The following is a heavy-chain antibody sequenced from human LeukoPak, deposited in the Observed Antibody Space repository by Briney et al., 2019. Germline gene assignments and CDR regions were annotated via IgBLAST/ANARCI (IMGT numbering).Heavy chain of an antibody. V-gene: IGHV4-59*01. Sequence: SETLSLTCSVSDDSITMCYWTWIRQPPGKGLGWIGYVDHTGSTNFNPSLNGRVSISRGTTKNLFSLRLRSVTAADPAVYFCARGRVSSSTWYSTYYYYFYMDVWGKGTTVTVSS. D-gene: IGHD1-1*01. CDR3: ARGRVSSSTWYSTYYYYFYMDV. J-gene: IGHJ6*03. CDR1: DDSITMCY. CDR2: VDHTGST.